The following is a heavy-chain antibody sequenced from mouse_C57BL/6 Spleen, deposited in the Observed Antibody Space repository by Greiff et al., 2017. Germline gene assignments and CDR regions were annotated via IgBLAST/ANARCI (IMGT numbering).Heavy chain of an antibody. CDR2: IYPGDGDT. CDR1: GYAFSSYW. V-gene: IGHV1-80*01. J-gene: IGHJ2*01. Sequence: QVQLQQSGAELVKPGASVKISCKASGYAFSSYWMNWVKQRPGKGLEWIGQIYPGDGDTNYNGKFKGKATLTAAKSSSTAYMQLSSLTSEDSAVYFCARDTTVVAHFDYWGQGTTLTVSS. CDR3: ARDTTVVAHFDY. D-gene: IGHD1-1*01.